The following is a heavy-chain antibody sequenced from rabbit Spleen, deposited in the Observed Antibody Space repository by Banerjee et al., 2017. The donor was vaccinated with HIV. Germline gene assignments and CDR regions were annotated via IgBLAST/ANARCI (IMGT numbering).Heavy chain of an antibody. CDR1: GFSFSSNW. J-gene: IGHJ2*01. CDR2: IDTNDGDT. D-gene: IGHD1-1*01. CDR3: ARNYVNAFDP. Sequence: LEESGGGLVKPGGTLTLTCTVSGFSFSSNWICWVRQAPGKGLEWIACIDTNDGDTDYANWPKGRFTLSKTSPTTVTLQMTSLTAADTATYFCARNYVNAFDPWGPGTLVTVS. V-gene: IGHV1S45*01.